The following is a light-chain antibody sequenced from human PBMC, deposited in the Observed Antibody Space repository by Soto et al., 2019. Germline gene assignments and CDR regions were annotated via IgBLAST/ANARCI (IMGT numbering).Light chain of an antibody. CDR2: EGS. V-gene: IGLV2-14*01. CDR3: SSFTKNDTCV. J-gene: IGLJ3*02. CDR1: SGDIGFYNY. Sequence: QSVLAQPASVSGSPGQTISISCTGTSGDIGFYNYVSWCQQHPGKAPKLIIYEGSSRPSGVSDRFSAYKSGNTASLTISGLQAEDEADYYCSSFTKNDTCVFGGGTQLTVX.